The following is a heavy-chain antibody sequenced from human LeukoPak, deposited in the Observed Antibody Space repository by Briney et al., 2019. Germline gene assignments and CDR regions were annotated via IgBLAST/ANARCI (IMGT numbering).Heavy chain of an antibody. CDR1: GFTFGNYA. CDR2: ISYSGRST. J-gene: IGHJ3*02. V-gene: IGHV3-23*01. Sequence: PGGSLRLSCAASGFTFGNYAMSWVRQAPGKGLEWVSAISYSGRSTYYADSVKGQFTISRDTSKNTLWLQMNSLRADDTAVYYCAKADITAAADRAFDIWGHGTMVTVSS. D-gene: IGHD6-13*01. CDR3: AKADITAAADRAFDI.